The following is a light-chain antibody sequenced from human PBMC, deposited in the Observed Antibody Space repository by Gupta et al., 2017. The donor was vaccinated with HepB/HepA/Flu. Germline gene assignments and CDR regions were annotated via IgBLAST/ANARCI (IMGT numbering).Light chain of an antibody. Sequence: DIVMTQSPDSLAVSLGERATINCKSSQSVLYSSNNKNYLAWYQQKPGQPPKLLIYWASTRESGVPDRFSGSGSGIDFTLTISSRQAEDVAVYYCQQYYSTPGLTFGGGTKVEIK. V-gene: IGKV4-1*01. CDR3: QQYYSTPGLT. J-gene: IGKJ4*01. CDR1: QSVLYSSNNKNY. CDR2: WAS.